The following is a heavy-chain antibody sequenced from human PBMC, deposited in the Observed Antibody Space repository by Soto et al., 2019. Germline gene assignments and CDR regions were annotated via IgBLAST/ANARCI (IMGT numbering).Heavy chain of an antibody. CDR2: IYSGGST. Sequence: EVQLVESGGGLVQPGGSLRLSCAVSGFTVSSNYMSWVRQAPGKGLEWVSGIYSGGSTYYADSVKGRFTISRHNSKNTLYFQMNSLRAEDTAVYYCAATRRGYWGQGTLVTVSS. V-gene: IGHV3-53*04. CDR3: AATRRGY. CDR1: GFTVSSNY. J-gene: IGHJ4*02. D-gene: IGHD5-12*01.